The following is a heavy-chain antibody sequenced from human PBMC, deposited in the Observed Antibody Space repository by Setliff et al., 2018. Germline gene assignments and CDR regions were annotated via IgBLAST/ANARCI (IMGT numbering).Heavy chain of an antibody. CDR3: ARGGTFRYFDY. CDR2: VYYSGTA. Sequence: NPSETLSLTRTVSGGSFTPYYWSWIRQPPGKGLEWIGYVYYSGTAYYNPSLKSRVTVIVDTSKNQFSLRLSSVTAADTAVYYCARGGTFRYFDYWGQGTPVTVSS. D-gene: IGHD5-12*01. CDR1: GGSFTPYY. J-gene: IGHJ4*02. V-gene: IGHV4-59*01.